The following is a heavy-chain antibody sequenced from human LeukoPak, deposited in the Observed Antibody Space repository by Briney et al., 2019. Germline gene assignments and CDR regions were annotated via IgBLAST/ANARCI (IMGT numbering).Heavy chain of an antibody. CDR2: INHSGST. Sequence: SETLSLTCAVYGGSFSGYYWSWIRQPPGKGLEWIGEINHSGSTNYNPSLKSRVTISVDTSKNLFSLKLSSVTAADTAVYYCARHIPQAAAGDFFDYWGQGTLVTVSS. J-gene: IGHJ4*02. CDR3: ARHIPQAAAGDFFDY. V-gene: IGHV4-34*01. D-gene: IGHD6-13*01. CDR1: GGSFSGYY.